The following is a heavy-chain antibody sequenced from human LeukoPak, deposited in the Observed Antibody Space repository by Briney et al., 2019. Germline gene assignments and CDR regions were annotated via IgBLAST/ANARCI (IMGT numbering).Heavy chain of an antibody. CDR2: IYYST. J-gene: IGHJ4*02. CDR1: GGSISNYY. CDR3: ARGGDDFWSGYPLDY. V-gene: IGHV4-59*12. D-gene: IGHD3-3*01. Sequence: SETLSLTCTVSGGSISNYYWNWIRQPPGKGLEWIGYIYYSTSYNPSLKSRVTISIDTSKNQFSLRLSSVTAADTAVYYCARGGDDFWSGYPLDYWGQGTLVTVSS.